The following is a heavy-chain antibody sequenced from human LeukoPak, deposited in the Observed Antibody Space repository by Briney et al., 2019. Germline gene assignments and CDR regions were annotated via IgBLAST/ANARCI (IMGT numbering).Heavy chain of an antibody. D-gene: IGHD6-6*01. J-gene: IGHJ4*02. CDR3: ARGQLGLIAARGPFDY. CDR1: GGSFSGYY. Sequence: SETLSLSCAVYGGSFSGYYWNWIRQPPGKGLEWIGEINHSGSTNYNPSLKSRVTISVDTSKNQFSLKLSSVTAADTAVYYCARGQLGLIAARGPFDYWGQGTLVTVSS. V-gene: IGHV4-34*01. CDR2: INHSGST.